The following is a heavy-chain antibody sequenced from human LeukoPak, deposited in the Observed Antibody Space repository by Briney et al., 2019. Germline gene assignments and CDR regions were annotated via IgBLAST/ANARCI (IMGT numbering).Heavy chain of an antibody. D-gene: IGHD5-12*01. Sequence: GGSLRLSCAVSGFDISNKYINWVRQAPGEGLEWVSVVYGDGSTSYADSVQGRFTLSRDNSKSTVYLQMSGLRVEDTALYYCATRRGFSGYDLGYWGQGTLVTVAS. CDR2: VYGDGST. CDR1: GFDISNKY. J-gene: IGHJ4*02. V-gene: IGHV3-53*01. CDR3: ATRRGFSGYDLGY.